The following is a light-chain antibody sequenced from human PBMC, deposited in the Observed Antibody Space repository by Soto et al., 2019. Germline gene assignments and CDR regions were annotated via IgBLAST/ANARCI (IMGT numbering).Light chain of an antibody. J-gene: IGKJ1*01. CDR3: QQYYSYSRT. V-gene: IGKV1-6*01. CDR2: DAS. CDR1: QGIRND. Sequence: AIQMTQSPSSLSASVGDRVTITCRASQGIRNDLGWYQQKPGKAPKLLIYDASSLQSGVPSRFSGSGSGSDFTLTISSLQPDDLATYYCQQYYSYSRTFGQGTKVDIK.